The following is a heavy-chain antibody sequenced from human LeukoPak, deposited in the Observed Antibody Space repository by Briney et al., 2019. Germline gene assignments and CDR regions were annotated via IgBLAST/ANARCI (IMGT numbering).Heavy chain of an antibody. CDR2: IGIDSGNT. V-gene: IGHV3-48*01. Sequence: GGSLRLSCAASGFIFSDYSMDWVRQAPGKGLEWISCIGIDSGNTKYADSVKGRFTISGDKAKNSLYLQMNSLRVEDTAVYYCARDHKYAFDNWGQGTLVTVSS. J-gene: IGHJ4*02. D-gene: IGHD2-2*01. CDR1: GFIFSDYS. CDR3: ARDHKYAFDN.